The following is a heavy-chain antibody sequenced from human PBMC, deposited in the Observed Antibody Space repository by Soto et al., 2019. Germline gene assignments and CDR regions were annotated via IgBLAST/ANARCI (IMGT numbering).Heavy chain of an antibody. CDR1: GGSLSGHT. V-gene: IGHV4-34*01. D-gene: IGHD3-16*02. J-gene: IGHJ3*02. Sequence: QVQLQQWGAGLLKPAETVSLTCGVYGGSLSGHTWSWVRQSPGTGMEWIGEINHSGSTNFNPSLMSLVTISLDTSMNQFSLNLSSVTAADTAVYFCARQYCYTTYFFGDDAFDIWGQRTMVTVST. CDR3: ARQYCYTTYFFGDDAFDI. CDR2: INHSGST.